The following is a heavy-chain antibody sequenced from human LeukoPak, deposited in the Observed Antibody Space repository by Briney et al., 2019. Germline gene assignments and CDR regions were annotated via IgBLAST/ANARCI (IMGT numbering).Heavy chain of an antibody. CDR3: AKDQGLVGVTALDY. CDR1: GFTFSSYG. CDR2: ISGSDSST. V-gene: IGHV3-23*01. D-gene: IGHD1-26*01. J-gene: IGHJ4*02. Sequence: PGGTLRLSCAASGFTFSSYGMSWVRQAPGKGLEWVSGISGSDSSTYYADSVKGRFTISRDNSKNTLYLQMNSLRAEDTAVYYCAKDQGLVGVTALDYWGQGTLVTVSS.